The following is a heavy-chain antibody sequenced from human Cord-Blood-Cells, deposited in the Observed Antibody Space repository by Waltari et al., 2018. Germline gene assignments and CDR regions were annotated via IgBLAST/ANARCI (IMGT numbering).Heavy chain of an antibody. V-gene: IGHV3-30*18. Sequence: QVQLVESGGGVVQPGRSLRLSCAASGFTFSSYGMHWVRQAPGKGLEWVAVISYDGSNKYYADSVKGRFTISRDNSKNTLYLQMNSLRAEDTAVYYCAKGGRANWDAFDIWGQGTMVTVSS. CDR2: ISYDGSNK. J-gene: IGHJ3*02. D-gene: IGHD7-27*01. CDR3: AKGGRANWDAFDI. CDR1: GFTFSSYG.